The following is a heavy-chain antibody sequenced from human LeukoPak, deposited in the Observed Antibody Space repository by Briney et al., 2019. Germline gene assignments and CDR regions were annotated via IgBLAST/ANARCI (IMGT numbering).Heavy chain of an antibody. CDR1: GYTFTSYY. Sequence: GASVKVSCKASGYTFTSYYMHWVRQAPGQGLEWMGIINPSGGSTSCAQKFQGKVTMTRDTSTSTVYMELSSLRSEDTAVYYCARVPGGVGAQFDYWGQGTLVTVSS. V-gene: IGHV1-46*01. CDR2: INPSGGST. J-gene: IGHJ4*02. D-gene: IGHD1-26*01. CDR3: ARVPGGVGAQFDY.